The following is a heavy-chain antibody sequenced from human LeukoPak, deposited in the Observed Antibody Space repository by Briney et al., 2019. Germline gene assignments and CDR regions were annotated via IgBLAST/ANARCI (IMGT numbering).Heavy chain of an antibody. CDR3: AKDLWGASYVGGDAFDI. Sequence: GGSLRLSCAASGFTFSSFGMHWVRQAPGQGLEWVAFIRYDGTNKYYADSVKGRFTISRDNSKNTLSLQMNSLRAEDTAVYYCAKDLWGASYVGGDAFDIWGQGTMVTVSS. V-gene: IGHV3-30*02. CDR1: GFTFSSFG. D-gene: IGHD1-26*01. CDR2: IRYDGTNK. J-gene: IGHJ3*02.